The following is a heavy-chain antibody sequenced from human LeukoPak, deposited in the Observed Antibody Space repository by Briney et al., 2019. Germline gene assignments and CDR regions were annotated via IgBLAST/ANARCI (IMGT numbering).Heavy chain of an antibody. Sequence: SQTPSLTCTVSGGSIGSGGYYWSWIRQHPGKGLEWIGYIYYSGSTYYNPSLKSRVTISVDTSKNQFSLKLSSVTAADTAVYYCARGPIDSSGPYDYWGQGTLVTVSS. CDR2: IYYSGST. D-gene: IGHD3-22*01. CDR1: GGSIGSGGYY. V-gene: IGHV4-31*03. CDR3: ARGPIDSSGPYDY. J-gene: IGHJ4*02.